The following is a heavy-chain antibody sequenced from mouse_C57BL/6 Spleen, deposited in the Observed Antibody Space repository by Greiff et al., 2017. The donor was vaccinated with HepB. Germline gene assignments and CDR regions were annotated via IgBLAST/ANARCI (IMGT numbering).Heavy chain of an antibody. J-gene: IGHJ4*01. CDR1: GYTFTSYW. CDR3: ATTVVPYAMDY. V-gene: IGHV1-61*01. CDR2: IYPSDSET. D-gene: IGHD1-1*01. Sequence: QVQLQQPGAELVRPGSSVKLSCKASGYTFTSYWMDWVKQRPGQGLEWIGNIYPSDSETHYNQKFKDKATLAVDKSTSTAYMQRSSLASEDSAVYYCATTVVPYAMDYWGQGTSVTVSS.